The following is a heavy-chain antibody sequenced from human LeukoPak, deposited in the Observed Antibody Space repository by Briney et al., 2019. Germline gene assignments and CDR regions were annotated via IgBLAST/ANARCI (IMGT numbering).Heavy chain of an antibody. D-gene: IGHD3-9*01. CDR1: GFTFSSYW. CDR2: INSGGSST. J-gene: IGHJ6*02. V-gene: IGHV3-74*01. CDR3: ARDLTPTDYYYYGMDV. Sequence: PGGSLRLSCAASGFTFSSYWMHWVRQAPGKGLVWVSRINSGGSSTTYADSVKGRFTISRDNAKNTLYLQINSLRAEDTAVYYCARDLTPTDYYYYGMDVWGQGTPVTVSS.